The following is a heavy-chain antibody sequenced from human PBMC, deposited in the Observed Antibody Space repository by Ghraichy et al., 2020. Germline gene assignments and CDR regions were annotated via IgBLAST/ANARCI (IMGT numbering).Heavy chain of an antibody. J-gene: IGHJ4*02. CDR1: GYTFTNYA. CDR2: INTGNGNT. D-gene: IGHD2-15*01. Sequence: ASVKVSCKASGYTFTNYAMHWVCQAPGQRLEWMGWINTGNGNTKYSQKFQGRVTFTRDTSARTAYMELSSLRSEDTGVYYCAREEGAAVYFDSWGLGTLVTVSS. V-gene: IGHV1-3*04. CDR3: AREEGAAVYFDS.